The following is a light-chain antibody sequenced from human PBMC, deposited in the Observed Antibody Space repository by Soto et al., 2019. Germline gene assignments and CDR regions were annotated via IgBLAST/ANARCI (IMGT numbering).Light chain of an antibody. V-gene: IGKV3-11*01. Sequence: EIVLTQSPATLSLSPGERATLSCRASQSVSTSLAWYQQKVGQAPKLLIYDASNRATDIPARFSGSGSGTDFTLTISSLEPEDFAVYYCQPSRDWLTFGGGTKVEIK. J-gene: IGKJ4*01. CDR2: DAS. CDR1: QSVSTS. CDR3: QPSRDWLT.